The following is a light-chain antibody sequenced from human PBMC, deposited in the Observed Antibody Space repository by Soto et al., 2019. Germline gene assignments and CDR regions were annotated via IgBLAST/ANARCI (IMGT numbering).Light chain of an antibody. Sequence: EIVLTQSPATLSLSPGERATLSCRASQSVSRSLAWYQQKPGQAPRLLIYGASSRATGIPDRFSGSGSGTDFTLTISSLEPEDFAVYYCQEGTYWPAFGGGTKVDIK. CDR3: QEGTYWPA. J-gene: IGKJ4*01. V-gene: IGKV3-11*01. CDR1: QSVSRS. CDR2: GAS.